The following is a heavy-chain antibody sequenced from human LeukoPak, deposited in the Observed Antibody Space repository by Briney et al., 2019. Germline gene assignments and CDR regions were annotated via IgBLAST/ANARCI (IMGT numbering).Heavy chain of an antibody. J-gene: IGHJ4*02. CDR1: GFTVSGHA. V-gene: IGHV3-23*01. CDR2: IIDVGDT. D-gene: IGHD2-15*01. Sequence: GGSLRLSCAVSGFTVSGHAMSWVRQAPGKGLEWVSGIIDVGDTYYADSVKGRFTISRDSSKNTVYLQMNSLRAEDTATYYCAKDYCRGGNCPLPFFDSWGQGTLVTASS. CDR3: AKDYCRGGNCPLPFFDS.